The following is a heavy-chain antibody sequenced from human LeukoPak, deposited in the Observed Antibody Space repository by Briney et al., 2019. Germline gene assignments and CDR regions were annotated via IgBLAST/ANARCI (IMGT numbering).Heavy chain of an antibody. CDR2: ISSRSTYI. D-gene: IGHD5-24*01. J-gene: IGHJ4*02. CDR1: GFTFSSYS. CDR3: ARETRVRWTDY. Sequence: PGGSLRLSCAASGFTFSSYSMNWVRQAPGKGLEWVSSISSRSTYIYHADSVKGRFTISRDNAKNSLYLQMNSLRAEDTAVYYCARETRVRWTDYWGQGILVTVSS. V-gene: IGHV3-21*01.